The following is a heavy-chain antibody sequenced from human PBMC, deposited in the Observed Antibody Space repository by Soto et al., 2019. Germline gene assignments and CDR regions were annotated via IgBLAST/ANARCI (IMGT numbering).Heavy chain of an antibody. D-gene: IGHD3-10*01. CDR3: AKRGEKTGRNFDC. CDR1: GFTFSNYG. CDR2: FGSSGNT. V-gene: IGHV3-23*01. Sequence: PGGSLRLSCAASGFTFSNYGMSWVRQAPGKGLEWVSTFGSSGNTYYADSVKGRFTISRDNSRNTLYLQMSSLRAEDTAIYYCAKRGEKTGRNFDCSGPGTLVTVFS. J-gene: IGHJ4*02.